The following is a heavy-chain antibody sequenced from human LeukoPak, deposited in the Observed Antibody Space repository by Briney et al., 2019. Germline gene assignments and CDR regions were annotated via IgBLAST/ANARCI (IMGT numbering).Heavy chain of an antibody. CDR2: FHYSGST. CDR1: GASVSNYY. D-gene: IGHD2-15*01. CDR3: ARHHDGGPKLRLDF. J-gene: IGHJ4*02. Sequence: SETLSLTCRVSGASVSNYYWRWIRQSPGKGLEWIGFFHYSGSTNYNSSLNSRVTTSIDTSMNQLSLTLVSVTAADTAVYFCARHHDGGPKLRLDFWGLGVLVTVSS. V-gene: IGHV4-59*08.